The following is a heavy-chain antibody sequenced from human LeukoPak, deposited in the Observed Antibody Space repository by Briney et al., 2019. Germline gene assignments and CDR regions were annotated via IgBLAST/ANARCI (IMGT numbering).Heavy chain of an antibody. D-gene: IGHD3-22*01. Sequence: PSETLSLTCTVSGGSISSGGYYWSWIRQHLGKGLEWIGYIYYSGTTYYNPSLKSRVTISVDTSKNQFSLKLSSVTAADTAVYYCARAAPYYYDSSGYPDVWGQGTTVTVSS. CDR3: ARAAPYYYDSSGYPDV. J-gene: IGHJ6*02. CDR2: IYYSGTT. CDR1: GGSISSGGYY. V-gene: IGHV4-31*03.